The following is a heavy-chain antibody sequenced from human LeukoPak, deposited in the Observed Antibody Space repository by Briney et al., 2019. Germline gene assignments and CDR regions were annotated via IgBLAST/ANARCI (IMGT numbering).Heavy chain of an antibody. D-gene: IGHD3-22*01. V-gene: IGHV3-11*01. Sequence: GGSLRLSCAASGFTFSDYYMSWIRQAPGKGLEWVSYISSSGSTIYYADSVKGRFTISRDNAKNSLYLQMNSLRAEDTAVYYCARVDSSGSRSYYDSSGLTPGDYWGQGTLVTVSS. J-gene: IGHJ4*02. CDR2: ISSSGSTI. CDR1: GFTFSDYY. CDR3: ARVDSSGSRSYYDSSGLTPGDY.